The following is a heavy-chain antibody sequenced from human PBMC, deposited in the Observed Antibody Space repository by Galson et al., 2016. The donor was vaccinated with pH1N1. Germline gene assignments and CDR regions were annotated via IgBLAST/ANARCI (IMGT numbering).Heavy chain of an antibody. J-gene: IGHJ3*02. CDR1: GFTFSNHG. Sequence: SLRLSCAASGFTFSNHGMHWVRQAPGMGLEWVAVISAAGGTTYYADSVKGRFSISRDTSKNTLHLQMTSLRAEDTAVFYRAREGAGNSKYAFDIWGQGTMVTVSS. V-gene: IGHV3-30*03. D-gene: IGHD6-13*01. CDR3: AREGAGNSKYAFDI. CDR2: ISAAGGTT.